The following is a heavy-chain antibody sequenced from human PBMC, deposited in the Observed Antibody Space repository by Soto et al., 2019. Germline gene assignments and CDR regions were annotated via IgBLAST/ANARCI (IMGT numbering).Heavy chain of an antibody. CDR3: ARGGGVGVAGSAAFDM. V-gene: IGHV1-2*02. D-gene: IGHD3-3*01. Sequence: QLHLVQSGAVVKKPGASVTVSCSASGYPVTAYYMHWVRQAPGRGLEWMGGINPATGAAKYTQTFPGRVPMTRDTSTGTGFMELSGLTSEDTAVFYCARGGGVGVAGSAAFDMWGQGTLVTVSS. CDR1: GYPVTAYY. CDR2: INPATGAA. J-gene: IGHJ3*02.